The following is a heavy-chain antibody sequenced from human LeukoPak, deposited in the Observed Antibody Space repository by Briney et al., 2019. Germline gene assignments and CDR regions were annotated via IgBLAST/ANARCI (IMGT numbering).Heavy chain of an antibody. CDR3: AKAVERGYSYGYYFDH. CDR2: ISWNSGSI. V-gene: IGHV3-9*03. CDR1: GFTFDDYA. Sequence: PGRSLRLSCAASGFTFDDYAMHWVRQAPGKCLEWVSGISWNSGSISYADSVKGRFTISRDNAKNSLYLQMNSLRAEDMALYYCAKAVERGYSYGYYFDHWGQGTLVTVSS. D-gene: IGHD5-18*01. J-gene: IGHJ4*02.